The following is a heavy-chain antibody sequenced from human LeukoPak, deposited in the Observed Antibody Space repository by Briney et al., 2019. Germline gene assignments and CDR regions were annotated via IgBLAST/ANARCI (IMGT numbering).Heavy chain of an antibody. CDR3: AREFLNPAIVVVVAYDAFDI. J-gene: IGHJ3*02. CDR2: ISSSSSYI. Sequence: PGGSLRLSCAASGFTFSSYSMNWVRQAPGKGLEWVSSISSSSSYIYYADSVKGRFTISRDNAKNSLYLRMNSLRAEDTAVYYCAREFLNPAIVVVVAYDAFDIWGQGTMVTVSS. V-gene: IGHV3-21*01. CDR1: GFTFSSYS. D-gene: IGHD2-15*01.